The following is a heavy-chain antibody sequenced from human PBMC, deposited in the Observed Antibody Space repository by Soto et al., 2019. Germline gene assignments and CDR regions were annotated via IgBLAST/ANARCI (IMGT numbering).Heavy chain of an antibody. Sequence: ASVKVSCKACGYTFTGYYMHWVRQAPGQGLEWMGWINPNSGGTNYAQKFQGRVTMTRDTSISTAYMELSRLRSDDTAVYYCARNYSDSSGKPSGAIDIWGQATMVTVS. CDR3: ARNYSDSSGKPSGAIDI. J-gene: IGHJ3*02. V-gene: IGHV1-2*02. D-gene: IGHD3-22*01. CDR1: GYTFTGYY. CDR2: INPNSGGT.